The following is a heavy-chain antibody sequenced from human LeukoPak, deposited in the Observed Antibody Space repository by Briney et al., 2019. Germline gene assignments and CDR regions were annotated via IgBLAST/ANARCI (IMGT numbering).Heavy chain of an antibody. CDR1: GYTLTELS. V-gene: IGHV1-24*01. J-gene: IGHJ6*02. CDR3: ARAEPGASSSWYVRPSTRYYYYGMDV. CDR2: FDPEDGET. D-gene: IGHD6-13*01. Sequence: ASVKVSFKVSGYTLTELSMHWVRQAPGKGLEWMGGFDPEDGETIYAQKFQGRVTMTEDTSTDTAYMELSSLRSEDTAVYYCARAEPGASSSWYVRPSTRYYYYGMDVWGQGTTVTVSS.